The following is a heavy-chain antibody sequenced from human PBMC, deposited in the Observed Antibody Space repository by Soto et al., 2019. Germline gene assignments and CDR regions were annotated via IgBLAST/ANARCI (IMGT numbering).Heavy chain of an antibody. CDR3: AKALYYYGSGSYSFDC. Sequence: PGGSLRLSCAASGFMFSDYGMHWVRQAPGKGLEWVAVISYDGSNKFYAGSVKGRFTISRDNSKNMMYLQMNSLRTEDTALYYCAKALYYYGSGSYSFDCWGQGTLVTVSS. CDR1: GFMFSDYG. V-gene: IGHV3-30*18. J-gene: IGHJ4*02. CDR2: ISYDGSNK. D-gene: IGHD3-10*01.